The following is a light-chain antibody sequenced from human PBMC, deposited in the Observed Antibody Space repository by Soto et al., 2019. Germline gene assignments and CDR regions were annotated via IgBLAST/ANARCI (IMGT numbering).Light chain of an antibody. CDR3: HQYNTWPYT. CDR1: QSISSN. V-gene: IGKV3-15*01. J-gene: IGKJ2*01. Sequence: EIVMKQSPATLSVSPGERATLSCRASQSISSNLAWYQQKPGQAPRLLIYGASTRATGIPATFSGSGSGTEFTVTISCLQSRDLEVYYCHQYNTWPYTFGQGTKLVIK. CDR2: GAS.